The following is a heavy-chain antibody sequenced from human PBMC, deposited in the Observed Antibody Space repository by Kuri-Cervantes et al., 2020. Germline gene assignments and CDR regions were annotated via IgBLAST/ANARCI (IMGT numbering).Heavy chain of an antibody. Sequence: ASVKVSCKASGYTFTSYGISWVRQAPGQGLEWMGWISAYNGNTNYAQKLQGRVTMTTDTSTSTAYMELRSLRSDDTAVYYCARESLVFGYSYGEAPIDYYYYGMDVWGQGTTVTVSS. CDR2: ISAYNGNT. V-gene: IGHV1-18*01. CDR1: GYTFTSYG. J-gene: IGHJ6*02. D-gene: IGHD5-18*01. CDR3: ARESLVFGYSYGEAPIDYYYYGMDV.